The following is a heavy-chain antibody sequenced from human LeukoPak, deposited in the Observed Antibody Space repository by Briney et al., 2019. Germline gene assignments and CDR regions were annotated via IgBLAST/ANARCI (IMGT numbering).Heavy chain of an antibody. V-gene: IGHV3-23*01. CDR2: ISGSGGST. CDR3: AKGVYSSGWYFHY. D-gene: IGHD6-19*01. J-gene: IGHJ4*02. CDR1: GFTFSSYA. Sequence: PGGSLRHSCAASGFTFSSYAMSWVRQAPGKGLEWVSTISGSGGSTYYPDSVKGRFTISRDNSKNTLFLQMNSLRGEDTAVYYCAKGVYSSGWYFHYWGQGTLVTVSS.